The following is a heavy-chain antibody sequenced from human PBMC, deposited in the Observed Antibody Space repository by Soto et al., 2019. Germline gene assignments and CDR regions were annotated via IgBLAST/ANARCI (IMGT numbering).Heavy chain of an antibody. J-gene: IGHJ4*02. V-gene: IGHV1-46*01. Sequence: ASVKVFCKASGYTFTSYYMHWVRQAPGQGLEWMGIINPSGGSTRYAQKFQGRVTMTRDTSTSTVYMELSSLRSEDTAVYYCARGLIYDSSGYYFDYWGQGTLVTVPQ. CDR1: GYTFTSYY. CDR3: ARGLIYDSSGYYFDY. D-gene: IGHD3-22*01. CDR2: INPSGGST.